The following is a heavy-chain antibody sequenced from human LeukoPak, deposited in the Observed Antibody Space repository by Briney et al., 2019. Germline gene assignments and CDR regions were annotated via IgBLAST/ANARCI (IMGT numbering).Heavy chain of an antibody. CDR3: AKDLGDCGGTGCYTNWFFDL. J-gene: IGHJ2*01. D-gene: IGHD2-2*02. Sequence: SGGSLRLSCVASGYTFTNYAMTWVRQAPGGGLDWVSTITVSGDATFFADSVKGRFTISRDNSKNTLYLQMSSLRAEDTALYYCAKDLGDCGGTGCYTNWFFDLWGRGTLVTVSS. V-gene: IGHV3-23*01. CDR2: ITVSGDAT. CDR1: GYTFTNYA.